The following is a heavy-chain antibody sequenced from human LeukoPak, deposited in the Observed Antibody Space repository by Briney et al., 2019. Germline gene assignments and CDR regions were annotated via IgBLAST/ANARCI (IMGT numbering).Heavy chain of an antibody. V-gene: IGHV3-23*01. Sequence: PGGSLRLSCAASGFTFSNAWMNWVRQAPGKGLEWVSSISNSGGRTFYTDSVKGRFTISRDNSKITLYLQMNSLRAEDTAVYYCAKSYNGYESKPDYWGQGTLVTVSS. J-gene: IGHJ4*02. D-gene: IGHD5-12*01. CDR2: ISNSGGRT. CDR3: AKSYNGYESKPDY. CDR1: GFTFSNAW.